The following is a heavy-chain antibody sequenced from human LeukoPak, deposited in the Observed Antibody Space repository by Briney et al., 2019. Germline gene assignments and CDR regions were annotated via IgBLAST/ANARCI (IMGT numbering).Heavy chain of an antibody. J-gene: IGHJ4*02. Sequence: GGSLRLSCAASGFTFSDYYMSWIRQAPGKGLEWVSYISSSGSTIYYADSVKGRFTISRDNAKSTLYLQVNSLRAEDTAVYYCAKIAFSGSYYGGFDYWGQGTLVTVSS. CDR1: GFTFSDYY. CDR3: AKIAFSGSYYGGFDY. CDR2: ISSSGSTI. D-gene: IGHD1-26*01. V-gene: IGHV3-11*04.